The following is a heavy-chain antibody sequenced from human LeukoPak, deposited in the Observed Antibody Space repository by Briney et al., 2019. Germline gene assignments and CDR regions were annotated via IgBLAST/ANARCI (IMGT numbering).Heavy chain of an antibody. CDR3: ARWTSRATVTSYYFDY. Sequence: SETLSLTCSVSGGSISSYYWSWIRQPPGKGLEWIGYIYYSGSTNYNPSLKSRVTISVDTSKNQFSLKLSSVTAADTAVYYCARWTSRATVTSYYFDYWGQGTLVTVSS. CDR2: IYYSGST. D-gene: IGHD4-17*01. J-gene: IGHJ4*02. V-gene: IGHV4-59*08. CDR1: GGSISSYY.